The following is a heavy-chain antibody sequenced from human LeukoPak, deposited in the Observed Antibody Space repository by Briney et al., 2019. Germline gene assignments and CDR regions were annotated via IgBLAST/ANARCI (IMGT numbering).Heavy chain of an antibody. CDR1: GFTFSSYE. J-gene: IGHJ4*02. CDR2: ISSSGSTI. V-gene: IGHV3-48*03. D-gene: IGHD4-17*01. CDR3: ARESRTVATGYFDY. Sequence: PGGSLRLSCAASGFTFSSYEMNWVRQAPGKGLEWVSYISSSGSTIYYADSVKGRFTISRDNAKNSLYLQMNSLRAEDTAVYYCARESRTVATGYFDYWGQGTLVTVSS.